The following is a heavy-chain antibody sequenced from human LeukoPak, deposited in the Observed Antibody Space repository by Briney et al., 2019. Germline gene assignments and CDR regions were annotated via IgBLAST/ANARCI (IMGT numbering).Heavy chain of an antibody. Sequence: ASVKVSCKSSGYTFTSYGISWVRQAPGQGLEWMGWISAYNGNTNYAQKLQGRVTMTTDTSTSTAYMELRSLRSDDTAVYYCARPVVPAANDAFDIWGQGTMVTVSS. J-gene: IGHJ3*02. V-gene: IGHV1-18*01. CDR1: GYTFTSYG. CDR3: ARPVVPAANDAFDI. D-gene: IGHD2-2*01. CDR2: ISAYNGNT.